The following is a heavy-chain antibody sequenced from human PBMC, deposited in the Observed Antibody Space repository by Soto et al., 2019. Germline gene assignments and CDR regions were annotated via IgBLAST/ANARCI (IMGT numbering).Heavy chain of an antibody. Sequence: QVQLVESGGGVVQPGRSLRLSCAASGFTFSTYGMHWVRQAPGKGLEWVAIISHDGSKTNYADSVKGRFTISRDTSKNTLYLQMNSLRADDTAVYYCAKDRQGYCISSSCYYFHWGQGTLVTVSS. CDR1: GFTFSTYG. J-gene: IGHJ1*01. D-gene: IGHD2-2*01. V-gene: IGHV3-30*18. CDR2: ISHDGSKT. CDR3: AKDRQGYCISSSCYYFH.